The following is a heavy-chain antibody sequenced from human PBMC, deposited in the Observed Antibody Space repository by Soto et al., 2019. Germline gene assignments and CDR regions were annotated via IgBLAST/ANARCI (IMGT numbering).Heavy chain of an antibody. CDR2: TYYNGNA. CDR1: GGSIDRSNYY. Sequence: QLQLQESGPGLVKPSETLSLTCNVSGGSIDRSNYYWDWLRQPPGKGLEWIGTTYYNGNAYYNPSIKSRVSMSVETSKHQFSLKLVSVTAADTAVYYCASHFVAVVINGWGYWGQGTLVTVSS. J-gene: IGHJ4*02. V-gene: IGHV4-39*01. D-gene: IGHD3-10*01. CDR3: ASHFVAVVINGWGY.